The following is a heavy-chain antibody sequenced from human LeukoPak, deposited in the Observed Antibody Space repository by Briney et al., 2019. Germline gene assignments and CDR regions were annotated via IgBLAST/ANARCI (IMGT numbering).Heavy chain of an antibody. Sequence: SQTLSLTCAISGDSVSSNSAAWNWIRQSPSRGLEWLGRTYYSSKWYNDYAVSVRSRITINPDTSKNQFTLQLNSVTPEDTAVYYCARGAVAVRNAFDIWGQGTRVTVSS. D-gene: IGHD6-19*01. CDR3: ARGAVAVRNAFDI. V-gene: IGHV6-1*01. CDR1: GDSVSSNSAA. J-gene: IGHJ3*02. CDR2: TYYSSKWYN.